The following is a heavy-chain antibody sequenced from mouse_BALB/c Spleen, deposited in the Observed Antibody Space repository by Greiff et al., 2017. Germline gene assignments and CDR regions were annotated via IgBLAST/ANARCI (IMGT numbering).Heavy chain of an antibody. V-gene: IGHV1S137*01. CDR3: ARDDFDDGSYWYFDV. CDR2: ISTYYGDA. CDR1: GYTFTDYA. Sequence: QVQLQQSGAELVRPGVSVKISCKGSGYTFTDYAMHWVKQSHAKSLEWIGVISTYYGDASYNQKFKGKATMTVDKSSSTAYMELARLTSEDSAIYYCARDDFDDGSYWYFDVWGAGTTVTVSS. D-gene: IGHD2-12*01. J-gene: IGHJ1*01.